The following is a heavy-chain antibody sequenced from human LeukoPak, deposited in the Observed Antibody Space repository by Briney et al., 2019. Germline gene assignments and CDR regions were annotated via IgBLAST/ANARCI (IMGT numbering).Heavy chain of an antibody. V-gene: IGHV4-39*01. CDR1: GGSISSSSYY. D-gene: IGHD2-2*01. J-gene: IGHJ5*02. CDR3: ARHSVVPAAIWFDP. Sequence: SETLSLTCTVSGGSISSSSYYWGWIRQPPGKGLEWIGRIYYSGSTYYNPSLKSRVTISVDTSKNQFSLKLSSVTAADTAVYYCARHSVVPAAIWFDPWGQGTLVTVSS. CDR2: IYYSGST.